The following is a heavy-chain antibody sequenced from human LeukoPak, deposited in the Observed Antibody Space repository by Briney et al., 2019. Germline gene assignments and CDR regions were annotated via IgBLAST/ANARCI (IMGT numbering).Heavy chain of an antibody. CDR2: ISSYNGNT. V-gene: IGHV1-18*01. J-gene: IGHJ5*02. Sequence: ASVTVSCKASGYTFNTYGIAWVRRAPGDGLEWMGWISSYNGNTSDAAKVQGRITMTKGTSASTAYLELRSLRSDDTAVYYCARIACSSSSCTYSGRRRVRGGSLDPWGQGTLVTVSS. D-gene: IGHD2-2*01. CDR3: ARIACSSSSCTYSGRRRVRGGSLDP. CDR1: GYTFNTYG.